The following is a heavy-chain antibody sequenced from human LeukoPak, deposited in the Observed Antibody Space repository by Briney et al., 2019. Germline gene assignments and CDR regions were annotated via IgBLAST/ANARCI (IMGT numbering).Heavy chain of an antibody. Sequence: PGGSLRLSCAASGFTFSSFEMHWVRQAPGKGLEWVSYITTSGSTIYYADSVKGRFTISRDNAKNSLYLQMNSLRAEDTAVYYCARVAPNYYYMDVWGKGTTVTVSS. CDR3: ARVAPNYYYMDV. V-gene: IGHV3-48*03. CDR2: ITTSGSTI. J-gene: IGHJ6*03. CDR1: GFTFSSFE.